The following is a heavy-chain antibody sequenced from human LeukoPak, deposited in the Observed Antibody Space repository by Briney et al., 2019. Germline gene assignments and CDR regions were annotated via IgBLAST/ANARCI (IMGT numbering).Heavy chain of an antibody. Sequence: ASVKVSCKASGYTFTGYYIHWMRQAPGQGLEWMGWINPKNGGAIYAQRFQGRVTMTLDTSINTDYMELSGLSSDDTAVYYCARDGITVVGYYFDYWGQGTLVTVSS. J-gene: IGHJ4*02. V-gene: IGHV1-2*02. D-gene: IGHD6-19*01. CDR3: ARDGITVVGYYFDY. CDR2: INPKNGGA. CDR1: GYTFTGYY.